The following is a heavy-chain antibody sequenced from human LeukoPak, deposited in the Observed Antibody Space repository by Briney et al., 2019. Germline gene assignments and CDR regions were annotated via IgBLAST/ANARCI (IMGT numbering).Heavy chain of an antibody. V-gene: IGHV4-39*01. J-gene: IGHJ4*02. CDR2: IYYDGST. CDR3: ARRTKTGTTDC. D-gene: IGHD1-1*01. Sequence: SETLSLTCTVSGGSISSTSNFWGWIRLPPGQGLEWIGSIYYDGSTYYNLSLKSRVTISVDTSKNQFSLKLSSVTAADTAVYYCARRTKTGTTDCWGQGTLVTVSS. CDR1: GGSISSTSNF.